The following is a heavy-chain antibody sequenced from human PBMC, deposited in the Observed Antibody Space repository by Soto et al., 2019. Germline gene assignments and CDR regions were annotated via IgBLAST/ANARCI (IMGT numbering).Heavy chain of an antibody. CDR2: IYHSGST. D-gene: IGHD3-16*01. J-gene: IGHJ6*02. CDR3: ARPMGGDYYYGMDV. V-gene: IGHV4-30-2*02. CDR1: GGSISSGGYS. Sequence: SETLSLTCAVSGGSISSGGYSWSWIRQPPGKGLEWIGYIYHSGSTYYNPSLKSRVTISVDRSKNQFSLKLSSVTAADTAVYYCARPMGGDYYYGMDVWGQGTTVTVSS.